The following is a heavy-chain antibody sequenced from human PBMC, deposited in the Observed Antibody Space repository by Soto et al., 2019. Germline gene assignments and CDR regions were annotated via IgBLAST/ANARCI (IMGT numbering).Heavy chain of an antibody. V-gene: IGHV4-30-4*01. Sequence: QVQLQESGPGLVKPSQTLSLTCTVSGDSFSSGDYKWSWIRQPPGKGLEWIGYTYYSGYTYNNPSSTSRLTMSVDTSKNEFSPKLSSVTATDRAVYYCARSGAYVAFDYWGQGSLVTVS. D-gene: IGHD4-17*01. J-gene: IGHJ4*02. CDR1: GDSFSSGDYK. CDR3: ARSGAYVAFDY. CDR2: TYYSGYT.